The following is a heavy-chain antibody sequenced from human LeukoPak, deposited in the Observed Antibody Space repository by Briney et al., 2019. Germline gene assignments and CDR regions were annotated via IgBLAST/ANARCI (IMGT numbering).Heavy chain of an antibody. CDR2: ITGGDPTT. V-gene: IGHV3-23*01. CDR1: DFSFTTYA. CDR3: ARGSSNIAGRNNWFDP. D-gene: IGHD6-6*01. Sequence: GGSLRLSCAASDFSFTTYAMSWVRQAPGKGLEWVSSITGGDPTTYYADSVKGRFTISRDNAKNSLYLQMNSLRAEDTAVYYCARGSSNIAGRNNWFDPWGQGTLVTVSS. J-gene: IGHJ5*02.